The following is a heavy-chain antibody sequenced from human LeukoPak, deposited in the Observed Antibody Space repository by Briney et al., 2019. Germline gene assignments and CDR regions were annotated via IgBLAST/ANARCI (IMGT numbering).Heavy chain of an antibody. J-gene: IGHJ4*02. CDR3: ARGIQLLR. D-gene: IGHD5-18*01. V-gene: IGHV4-39*07. CDR2: INHSGST. Sequence: KPSETLSLTCTVSGGSISSSSYYWGWIRQPPGKGLEWIGEINHSGSTNYNPSLKSRVTISVDTSKNQFSLKLSSVTAADTAVYYCARGIQLLRWGQGTLVTVSS. CDR1: GGSISSSSYY.